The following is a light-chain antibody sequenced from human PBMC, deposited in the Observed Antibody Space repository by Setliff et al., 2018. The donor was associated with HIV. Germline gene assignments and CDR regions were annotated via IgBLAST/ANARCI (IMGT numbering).Light chain of an antibody. CDR3: QSYDSRLNGYV. CDR2: DTN. J-gene: IGLJ1*01. CDR1: SSNVGTGFG. Sequence: HSALTQPPSVSGAPGQRVTIYCSGSSSNVGTGFGVQWYQQFPGAAPKLLIHDTNSRPSEVPVRFSGSKSGASASLAINGLEAEDEADYYCQSYDSRLNGYVFGTGTKVTVL. V-gene: IGLV1-40*03.